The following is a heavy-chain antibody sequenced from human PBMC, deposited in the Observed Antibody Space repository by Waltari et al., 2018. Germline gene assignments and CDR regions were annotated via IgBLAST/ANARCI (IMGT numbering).Heavy chain of an antibody. D-gene: IGHD3-10*01. CDR2: VYYRGTT. CDR3: VRHDRSGSDRGAARSYWYFDL. V-gene: IGHV4-39*01. J-gene: IGHJ2*01. Sequence: HLQLQESGPALVKPSETLSLTCTVSGGSISSTYCYWGWIRQSPGKGLEWIGSVYYRGTTDYNPACESRATVSGDTSKTQVSLRLTAVTAEDTAIYFCVRHDRSGSDRGAARSYWYFDLWGRGTLVTVSS. CDR1: GGSISSTYCY.